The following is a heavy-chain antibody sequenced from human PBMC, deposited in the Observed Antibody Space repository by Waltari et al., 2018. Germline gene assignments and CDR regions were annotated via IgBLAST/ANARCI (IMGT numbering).Heavy chain of an antibody. CDR3: AGDRAIGLFFDY. CDR1: GDSISGNYW. Sequence: QVQLQESGQGLVKPSGTLSLTCAVSGDSISGNYWWSWVRQSPEKGLEWIGQVHHSGKTHYNPPLQSRVAISVDKPKNQFSLNLNSVTAADTAIYYCAGDRAIGLFFDYWGRGTLVTVSS. D-gene: IGHD2-2*01. J-gene: IGHJ4*02. CDR2: VHHSGKT. V-gene: IGHV4-4*02.